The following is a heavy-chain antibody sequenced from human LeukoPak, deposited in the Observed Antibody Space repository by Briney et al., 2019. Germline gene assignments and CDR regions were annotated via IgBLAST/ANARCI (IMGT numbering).Heavy chain of an antibody. D-gene: IGHD5-18*01. CDR3: ARAKYRGYSYGTFDY. CDR2: INHSGST. Sequence: PSETLSLTCSVSGGSISSASYYWSWIRQPPGKGLEWIGEINHSGSTNYNPSLKSRVTISVDTSKNQFSLKLSSVTAADTAVYYCARAKYRGYSYGTFDYWGQGTLVTVSS. V-gene: IGHV4-39*07. J-gene: IGHJ4*02. CDR1: GGSISSASYY.